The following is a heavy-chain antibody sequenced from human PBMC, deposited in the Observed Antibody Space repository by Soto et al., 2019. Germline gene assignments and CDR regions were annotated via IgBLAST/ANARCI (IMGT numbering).Heavy chain of an antibody. D-gene: IGHD6-6*01. CDR1: GYSFTSYW. V-gene: IGHV5-51*01. J-gene: IGHJ6*02. CDR2: IYPGDSDT. Sequence: GESLKISCKGSGYSFTSYWIGWVRQMPGKXPEWMGIIYPGDSDTRYSPSFQGQVTISADKSISTAYLQWSSLKASDTAMYYCASSSSSPTSYYYYGMDVWGQGTTVTVSS. CDR3: ASSSSSPTSYYYYGMDV.